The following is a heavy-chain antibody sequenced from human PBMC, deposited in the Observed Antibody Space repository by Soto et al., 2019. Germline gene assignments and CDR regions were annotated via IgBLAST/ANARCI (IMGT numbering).Heavy chain of an antibody. CDR3: AKAPHYYDSSGYPHPFDY. D-gene: IGHD3-22*01. J-gene: IGHJ4*02. CDR1: GVSITSGTYY. Sequence: SETLSLTCTVSGVSITSGTYYWGWIRQPPGKGLEWIGTIYYTGSTYYDPSLKSRVTISVDTSKNQFSLKLSSVTAADTAVYYCAKAPHYYDSSGYPHPFDYWGQGTLVTAPQ. CDR2: IYYTGST. V-gene: IGHV4-39*01.